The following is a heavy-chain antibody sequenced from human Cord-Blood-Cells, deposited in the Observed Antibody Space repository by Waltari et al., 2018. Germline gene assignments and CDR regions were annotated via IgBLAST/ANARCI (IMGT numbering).Heavy chain of an antibody. CDR3: AKDKPNWGTFDY. J-gene: IGHJ4*02. CDR1: GFTFDDYA. CDR2: ISWNSGSI. D-gene: IGHD7-27*01. Sequence: EVQLVESGGGLVQPGRSLRLSCAASGFTFDDYAMHWVRQAPGKGLEWVSGISWNSGSIGYSDSVKGRFTISRDNAKNSLYLQMNSLRAEDTALYYCAKDKPNWGTFDYWGQGTLVTVSS. V-gene: IGHV3-9*01.